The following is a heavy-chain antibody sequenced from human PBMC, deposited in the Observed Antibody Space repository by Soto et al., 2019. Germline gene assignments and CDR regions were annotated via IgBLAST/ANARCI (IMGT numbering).Heavy chain of an antibody. V-gene: IGHV3-15*07. Sequence: GGSLRLSCAASGFTFSNAWMNWVRQAPGKGLEWVGRIKSKTDGGTTDYAAPVKGRLTISRDDSKNTLYLQMNSLKTEDPAVYYCTTAVLFPHLLDGMDVWGQGTTVTVSS. CDR3: TTAVLFPHLLDGMDV. D-gene: IGHD3-16*01. J-gene: IGHJ6*02. CDR2: IKSKTDGGTT. CDR1: GFTFSNAW.